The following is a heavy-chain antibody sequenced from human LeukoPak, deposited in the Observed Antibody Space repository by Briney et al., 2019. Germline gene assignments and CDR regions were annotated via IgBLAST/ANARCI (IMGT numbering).Heavy chain of an antibody. CDR1: GGSISNYY. V-gene: IGHV4-59*08. J-gene: IGHJ2*01. Sequence: PSETLSLTCTVSGGSISNYYWNWVRQPPGKGLEWIGYISYSGSTNYNPSLKSRVTISLDTSQIQFSLKLSSVTAADAAVYYCARQGVYSSGYYSSWYFDLWGRGALVTVSS. CDR2: ISYSGST. D-gene: IGHD3-22*01. CDR3: ARQGVYSSGYYSSWYFDL.